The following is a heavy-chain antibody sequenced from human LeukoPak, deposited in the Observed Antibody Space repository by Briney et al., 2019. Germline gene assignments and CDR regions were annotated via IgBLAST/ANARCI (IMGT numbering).Heavy chain of an antibody. CDR2: ITGSSTWT. CDR3: ARELVSLGTGYFDL. Sequence: GGSLRLSCEASGFTFGTYSMTWVRQAPGKGLEWVSGITGSSTWTYYADSVRGRFTISRDNSKNTLHLQMNNLTADDTAIYHCARELVSLGTGYFDLWGRGTLVTVSS. J-gene: IGHJ2*01. D-gene: IGHD7-27*01. V-gene: IGHV3-23*01. CDR1: GFTFGTYS.